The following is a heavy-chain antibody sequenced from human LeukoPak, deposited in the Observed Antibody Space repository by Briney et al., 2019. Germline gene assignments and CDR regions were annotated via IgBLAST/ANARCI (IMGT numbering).Heavy chain of an antibody. Sequence: GGSLRLSCAASGFTFSTYSIDWVRQAPGKGLEWISYISSSSSTIDFADSVKGRFTISRDNARNSVYLQMNSLRAEDTAVYYCARVHTSSYAADLWGQGTLVTVSS. V-gene: IGHV3-48*04. D-gene: IGHD3-22*01. CDR3: ARVHTSSYAADL. J-gene: IGHJ5*02. CDR2: ISSSSSTI. CDR1: GFTFSTYS.